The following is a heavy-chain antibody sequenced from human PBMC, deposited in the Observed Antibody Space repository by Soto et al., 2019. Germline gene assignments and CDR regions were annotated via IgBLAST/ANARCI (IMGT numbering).Heavy chain of an antibody. D-gene: IGHD3-22*01. V-gene: IGHV4-39*01. J-gene: IGHJ4*02. CDR2: VHYSGST. CDR1: GCSIRSNIYY. Sequence: PSETLSLTCSVSGCSIRSNIYYWCWILQPPGKGLEWIATVHYSGSTYYTPSLKNRVTISADTSNNQFSLRLNSVTAADTAVYYCARQHYYDSSGYYTWNWGQGTLVTVSS. CDR3: ARQHYYDSSGYYTWN.